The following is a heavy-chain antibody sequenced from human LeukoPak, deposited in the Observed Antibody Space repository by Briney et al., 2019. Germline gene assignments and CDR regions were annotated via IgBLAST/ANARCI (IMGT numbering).Heavy chain of an antibody. CDR3: ARESEHDFWTGSYFDY. CDR1: GFTFSSYG. D-gene: IGHD3/OR15-3a*01. J-gene: IGHJ4*02. V-gene: IGHV3-23*01. Sequence: PGGSLRLSCAASGFTFSSYGMSWVRQAPGKGLEWVSAISGSGGSTYYADSVKGRFTISRDNAKTSLYLQMNSLRAEDTAIYYCARESEHDFWTGSYFDYWGQGTLVTVSS. CDR2: ISGSGGST.